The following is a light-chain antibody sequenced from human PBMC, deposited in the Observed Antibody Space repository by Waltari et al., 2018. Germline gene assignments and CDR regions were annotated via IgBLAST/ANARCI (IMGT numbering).Light chain of an antibody. CDR1: SSDVGGDDS. CDR3: CSQSTYNGVI. CDR2: DVN. J-gene: IGLJ2*01. V-gene: IGLV2-14*03. Sequence: QSALSQPASVSGSPGQSITIPCTGSSSDVGGDDSVSWYQDHPGQAPKVIIYDVNNRPSGVSDRFSGSKSGNTASLTISGLQAEDEANYYCCSQSTYNGVIFGGGTKLTVL.